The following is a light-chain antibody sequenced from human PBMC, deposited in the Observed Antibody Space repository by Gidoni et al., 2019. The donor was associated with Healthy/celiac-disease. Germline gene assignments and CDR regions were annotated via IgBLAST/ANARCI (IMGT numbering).Light chain of an antibody. V-gene: IGKV2-40*01. CDR2: PLS. J-gene: IGKJ2*01. Sequence: DIVMTQTPLSLPVTPGEPASISCRSSQSLLDSDDGNTYLDWYLQKPGQSPQLLIYPLSYRASGVPDRFSGSWSGTDFTLKISRVEAEDVGVYYCMQRIEFPYTFGQGTKLEIK. CDR1: QSLLDSDDGNTY. CDR3: MQRIEFPYT.